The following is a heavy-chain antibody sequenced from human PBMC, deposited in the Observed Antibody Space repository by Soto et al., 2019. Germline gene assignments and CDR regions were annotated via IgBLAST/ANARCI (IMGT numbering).Heavy chain of an antibody. Sequence: PSETLSLTCAVYGGSFSGYYWSWIRQPPGKGLEWIGEINHSGSTNYNPSLKSRVTISVDTSKNQFSLKLSSVTAADTAVYYCARNVRITIFGVVIDYYYGMDVWGQGTTVNVSS. D-gene: IGHD3-3*01. CDR1: GGSFSGYY. V-gene: IGHV4-34*01. CDR3: ARNVRITIFGVVIDYYYGMDV. J-gene: IGHJ6*02. CDR2: INHSGST.